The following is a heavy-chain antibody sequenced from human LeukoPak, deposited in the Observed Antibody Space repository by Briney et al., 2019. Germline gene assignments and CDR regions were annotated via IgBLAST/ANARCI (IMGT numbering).Heavy chain of an antibody. CDR2: IYYSGST. V-gene: IGHV4-38-2*02. CDR1: GYSISSGYY. J-gene: IGHJ6*03. Sequence: SETLSLTCTVSGYSISSGYYWGWIRQPPGKGLEWIGNIYYSGSTYYNPSLKSRVTISVDTSKNQFSLRLSSVTAADTAVYYCARDRGVSARPGYMDVWGKGTTVTVSS. CDR3: ARDRGVSARPGYMDV. D-gene: IGHD6-6*01.